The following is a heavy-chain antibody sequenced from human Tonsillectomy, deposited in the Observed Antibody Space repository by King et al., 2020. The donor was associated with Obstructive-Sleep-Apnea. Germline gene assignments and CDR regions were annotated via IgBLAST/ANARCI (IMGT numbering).Heavy chain of an antibody. CDR1: GGFISSGGYY. J-gene: IGHJ5*02. CDR2: IYYTGST. V-gene: IGHV4-31*03. CDR3: AGDHGVITRGEGWFDP. Sequence: QLQESGPGLVKPSQTLSLTCSVSGGFISSGGYYWTWIRQHPGKGLEWIGNIYYTGSTNYNPSLKSRVTISVDTSKNQFSLKLSSVTAADTAVYYCAGDHGVITRGEGWFDPWGQGTLVTVSS. D-gene: IGHD3-22*01.